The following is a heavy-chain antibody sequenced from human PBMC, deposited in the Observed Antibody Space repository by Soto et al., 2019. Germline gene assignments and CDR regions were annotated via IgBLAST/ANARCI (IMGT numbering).Heavy chain of an antibody. V-gene: IGHV3-30-3*02. Sequence: GSLRLSCAASGFTFRSYAMHWVRQAPGKGLEGVAIISYDEIYKYYADCVKGRFTISRDNSKNTLYRQMNSLKSVDTAVYYCTQDLSNSGGSHWYFDLRRRGTLVTVSS. CDR2: ISYDEIYK. CDR3: TQDLSNSGGSHWYFDL. D-gene: IGHD2-15*01. CDR1: GFTFRSYA. J-gene: IGHJ2*01.